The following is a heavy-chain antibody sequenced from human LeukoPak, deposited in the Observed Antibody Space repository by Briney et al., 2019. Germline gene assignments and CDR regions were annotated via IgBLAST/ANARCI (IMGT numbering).Heavy chain of an antibody. D-gene: IGHD3-22*01. CDR2: ISYSGST. Sequence: PSGTLSLTYSVSGGSITSDYWSWIRQPPGQGLEWLGYISYSGSTYYNPSLKSRVTISVDTSKNQFSLRLSSVTAADTAVYYCARHQRDSSGYHYFDYWGKGTLVTVSS. CDR3: ARHQRDSSGYHYFDY. CDR1: GGSITSDY. V-gene: IGHV4-59*08. J-gene: IGHJ4*02.